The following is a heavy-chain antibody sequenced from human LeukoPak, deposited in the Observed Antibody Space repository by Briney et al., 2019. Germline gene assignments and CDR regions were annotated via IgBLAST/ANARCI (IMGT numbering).Heavy chain of an antibody. CDR2: INPDGSAK. J-gene: IGHJ4*02. CDR3: ARDLSIAAAGLFDY. CDR1: GFTFSSYW. D-gene: IGHD6-13*01. Sequence: GGSPRLSCAASGFTFSSYWMSWVRQAPGKGLEWVANINPDGSAKFYVDSVKGRFTIFRDNAENSLYLQMNSLGAEDTSVYYCARDLSIAAAGLFDYWGQGTLVTVSS. V-gene: IGHV3-7*01.